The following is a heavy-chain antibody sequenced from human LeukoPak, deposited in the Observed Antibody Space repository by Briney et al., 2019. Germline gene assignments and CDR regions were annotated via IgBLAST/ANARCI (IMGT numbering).Heavy chain of an antibody. CDR1: GFSFDNYA. CDR3: AKGGDRIWDAFDI. V-gene: IGHV3-43*02. Sequence: GGSLRLSCQASGFSFDNYAMHWVRQAPGKGLEWASLISGDGGTTYYAASVKGQFTISRDNSKKSLYLQMNSLRTEDTALYYCAKGGDRIWDAFDIWGQGTRVTVSS. CDR2: ISGDGGTT. J-gene: IGHJ3*02. D-gene: IGHD2-21*01.